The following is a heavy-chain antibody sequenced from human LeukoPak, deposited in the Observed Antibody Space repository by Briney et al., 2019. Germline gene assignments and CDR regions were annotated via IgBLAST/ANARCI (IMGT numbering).Heavy chain of an antibody. V-gene: IGHV3-30*04. Sequence: PGGSLRLSCEASGFTFGSYPMHWVRQTPGKGLEWVAVISYDGSNKYYADSVKGRFTISRDNSKNTLYLQMNSLRAEDTAVYYCARADEWELLLTDYWGQGTLVTVSS. CDR1: GFTFGSYP. CDR3: ARADEWELLLTDY. D-gene: IGHD1-26*01. CDR2: ISYDGSNK. J-gene: IGHJ4*02.